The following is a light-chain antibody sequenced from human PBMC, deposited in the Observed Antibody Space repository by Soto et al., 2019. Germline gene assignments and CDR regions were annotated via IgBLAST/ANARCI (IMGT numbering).Light chain of an antibody. J-gene: IGKJ5*01. CDR2: AAS. V-gene: IGKV1-39*01. Sequence: DIQMTQSPSSLSASVGDRVTITCRASQSISGYLNWYQKKSGQAPRLLMYAASSLQSGVPSRFSGSGSGTDFTLTISSLQPEDFATYYCQQANSFPITFGQGTRLEIK. CDR1: QSISGY. CDR3: QQANSFPIT.